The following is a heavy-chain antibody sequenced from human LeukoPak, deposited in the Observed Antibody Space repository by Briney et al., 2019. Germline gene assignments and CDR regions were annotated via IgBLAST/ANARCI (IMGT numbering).Heavy chain of an antibody. V-gene: IGHV3-23*01. CDR2: ISGSGGST. CDR1: GFTVSSNY. Sequence: GGSLRLSCAASGFTVSSNYMSWVRQAPGKGLEWVSAISGSGGSTYYADSVKGRFTISRDNSKNTLYLQMNSLRAEDTAVYYCAKDSSYCSGGSCYSKSDAFDIWGQGTMVTVSS. J-gene: IGHJ3*02. CDR3: AKDSSYCSGGSCYSKSDAFDI. D-gene: IGHD2-15*01.